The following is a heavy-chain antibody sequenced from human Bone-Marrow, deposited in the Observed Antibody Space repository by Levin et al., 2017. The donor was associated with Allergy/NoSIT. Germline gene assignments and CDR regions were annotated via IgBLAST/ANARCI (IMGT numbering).Heavy chain of an antibody. J-gene: IGHJ4*01. V-gene: IGHV4-4*01. CDR1: GASLSESNW. CDR3: AKFSPRSPQLLYGVWDY. CDR2: IHHSETT. D-gene: IGHD3-10*02. Sequence: GSLRLSCAVSGASLSESNWWSWVRQSPGKGLEWIGEIHHSETTNNNPSLESRVTISIDKSKNQLSLRLKSVTAADTAVYFCAKFSPRSPQLLYGVWDYWGHGILVIVSS.